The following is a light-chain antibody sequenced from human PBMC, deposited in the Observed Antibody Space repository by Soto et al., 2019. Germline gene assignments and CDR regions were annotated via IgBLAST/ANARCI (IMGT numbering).Light chain of an antibody. V-gene: IGKV4-1*01. CDR3: QQYYKTPRT. J-gene: IGKJ1*01. CDR2: WAS. Sequence: DIVMTQSPDSLAVSLGERATIKCKCSQSVLDRSDNKNYLTWYQQKPGQPPKLLIYWASTRESGVPDRFSGSGSGTDFTLTISSLQAEDVAVYYCQQYYKTPRTFGQGTKVDIK. CDR1: QSVLDRSDNKNY.